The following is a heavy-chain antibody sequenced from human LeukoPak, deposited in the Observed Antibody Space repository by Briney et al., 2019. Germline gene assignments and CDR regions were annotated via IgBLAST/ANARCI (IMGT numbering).Heavy chain of an antibody. CDR2: SNWHDDK. D-gene: IGHD3-3*01. J-gene: IGHJ4*02. Sequence: SGPTQLPPTRTLTLTCTFSGFSLRTSGGGVAWIRQPPVKALEWLALSNWHDDKYYSPSLKSRLTITKDTSKTQVVLTMTNMDPVDTATYYCAHRGITIFGVVSYYFDYWGQGTLVTVSS. CDR1: GFSLRTSGGG. CDR3: AHRGITIFGVVSYYFDY. V-gene: IGHV2-5*01.